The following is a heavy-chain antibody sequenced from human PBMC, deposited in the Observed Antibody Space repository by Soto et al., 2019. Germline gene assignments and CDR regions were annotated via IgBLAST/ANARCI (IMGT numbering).Heavy chain of an antibody. V-gene: IGHV3-23*01. Sequence: VGSLRLSCAASGFTFSSYVMSWVRQTPGKRLEWVSGINGSGDTTYYADSVKGRFTITRDNSKNTLYLQMNSLRADDTAVYYCAKDYGSGWSVDYWCQRALDTVSS. CDR1: GFTFSSYV. CDR3: AKDYGSGWSVDY. D-gene: IGHD6-19*01. CDR2: INGSGDTT. J-gene: IGHJ4*02.